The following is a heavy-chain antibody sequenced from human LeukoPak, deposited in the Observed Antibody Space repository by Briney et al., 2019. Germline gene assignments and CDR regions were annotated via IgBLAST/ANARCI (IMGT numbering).Heavy chain of an antibody. J-gene: IGHJ4*02. D-gene: IGHD6-6*01. Sequence: SETLSLTCTVSGASVSRYYRNWIRQSPGKGLEWIGYVYDSGSISFNPSLKSRVTISIDTSKNQFSLKMTSVTAADTAVYYCARGWSASSYFGYWGQGTLVTVSS. CDR3: ARGWSASSYFGY. CDR2: VYDSGSI. V-gene: IGHV4-59*02. CDR1: GASVSRYY.